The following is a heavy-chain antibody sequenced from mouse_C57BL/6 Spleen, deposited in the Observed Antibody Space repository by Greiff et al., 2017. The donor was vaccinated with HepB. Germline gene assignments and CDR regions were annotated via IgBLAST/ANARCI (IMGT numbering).Heavy chain of an antibody. CDR3: ARSGEYVWYFDV. J-gene: IGHJ1*03. Sequence: EVQGVESGGGLVKPGGSLKLSCAASGFTFSDYGMHWVRQAPEKGLEWVAYISSGRSTIYYAHTVKGRFTISRGNAKNTPFLQMTSLRSEDTAMYYCARSGEYVWYFDVWGTGTTVTVSS. D-gene: IGHD5-2*01. V-gene: IGHV5-17*01. CDR1: GFTFSDYG. CDR2: ISSGRSTI.